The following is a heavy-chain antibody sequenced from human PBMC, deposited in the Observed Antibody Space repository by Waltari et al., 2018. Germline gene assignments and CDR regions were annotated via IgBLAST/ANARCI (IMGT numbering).Heavy chain of an antibody. J-gene: IGHJ5*02. CDR1: GFTFSSYA. CDR3: AKDLVGSSSGPNWFDP. CDR2: IYSGGST. D-gene: IGHD6-13*01. Sequence: EVQLLESGGGLVQPGGSLRLSCAASGFTFSSYAMSWVRQAPGKGLEWGAVIYSGGSTYYADSVKGRFTISRDNSKNTLYLQMNSLRAEDTAVYYCAKDLVGSSSGPNWFDPWGQGTLVTVSS. V-gene: IGHV3-23*03.